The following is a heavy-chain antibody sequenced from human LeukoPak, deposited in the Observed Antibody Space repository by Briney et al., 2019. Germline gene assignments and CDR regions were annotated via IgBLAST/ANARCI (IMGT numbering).Heavy chain of an antibody. CDR3: ARGGRDGYNYDYFDY. CDR2: IYYSGST. CDR1: GGSISSYY. V-gene: IGHV4-59*01. Sequence: PSETLSLTCTVSGGSISSYYWSWIRQPPGKGLEWIGYIYYSGSTNYNPSLKSRVTISVDTSKNQFSLKLSSVTAADTAVYYCARGGRDGYNYDYFDYWGRGTLVTVSS. D-gene: IGHD5-24*01. J-gene: IGHJ4*02.